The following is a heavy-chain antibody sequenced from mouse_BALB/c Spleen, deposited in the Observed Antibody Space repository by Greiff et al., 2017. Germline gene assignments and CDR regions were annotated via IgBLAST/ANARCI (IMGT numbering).Heavy chain of an antibody. CDR3: ARSYYYGSSSFDY. J-gene: IGHJ2*01. V-gene: IGHV14-3*02. CDR1: GFNIKDTY. CDR2: IDPANGNT. D-gene: IGHD1-1*01. Sequence: VQLKESGAELVKPGASVKLSCTASGFNIKDTYMHWVKQRPEQGLEWIGRIDPANGNTKYDPKFQGKATITADTSSNTAYLQLSSLTSEDTAVYYCARSYYYGSSSFDYWGQGTTLTVSS.